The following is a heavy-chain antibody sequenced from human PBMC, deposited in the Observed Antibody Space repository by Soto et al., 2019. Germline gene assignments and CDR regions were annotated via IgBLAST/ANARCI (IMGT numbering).Heavy chain of an antibody. V-gene: IGHV3-23*01. Sequence: PGGSLRLSCAASGFTFSGYAMSWVRQAPGKGLEWVSAISGSGGSXXXADSVKGRFTISRDNSKNTLYLQMNSLRAEDTAVYYCAKDRVDSRYYFDYWGQGTLVTVSS. CDR3: AKDRVDSRYYFDY. J-gene: IGHJ4*02. D-gene: IGHD3-3*01. CDR1: GFTFSGYA. CDR2: ISGSGGSX.